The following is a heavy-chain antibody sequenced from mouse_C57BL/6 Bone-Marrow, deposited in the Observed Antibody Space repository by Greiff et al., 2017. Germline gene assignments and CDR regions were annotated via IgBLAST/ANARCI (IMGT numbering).Heavy chain of an antibody. Sequence: VQLQQSGAELVRPGASVKLSCTASGFNIKDDYMHWVKQRPEQGLEWIGWIDPENGDTEYASKFQGKATITADTSSNTAYLQLSSLTSEDTAVYYCTTSTVVAGYYAMDDWGQGTSVTVSS. V-gene: IGHV14-4*01. CDR1: GFNIKDDY. J-gene: IGHJ4*01. D-gene: IGHD1-1*01. CDR2: IDPENGDT. CDR3: TTSTVVAGYYAMDD.